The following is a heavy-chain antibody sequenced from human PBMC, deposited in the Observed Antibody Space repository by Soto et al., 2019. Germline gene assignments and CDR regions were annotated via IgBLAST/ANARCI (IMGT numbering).Heavy chain of an antibody. Sequence: QVQLQESGPGLVKPSGTLSLTCAVSGDSISSSNWWSWVRQPPGKGLEWVGGVYHTGTTNYKPSLRTQLTISLDKSKNQCALKLTSVTAADTAVYYCARKGYTYVDFDYWGQGTLVTVSS. J-gene: IGHJ4*02. V-gene: IGHV4-4*02. CDR3: ARKGYTYVDFDY. CDR1: GDSISSSNW. CDR2: VYHTGTT. D-gene: IGHD5-18*01.